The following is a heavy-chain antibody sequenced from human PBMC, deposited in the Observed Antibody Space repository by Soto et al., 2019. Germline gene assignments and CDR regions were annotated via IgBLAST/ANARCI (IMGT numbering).Heavy chain of an antibody. CDR3: ARGLLVVPSPVVVAPGWFDP. D-gene: IGHD2-15*01. V-gene: IGHV4-34*01. Sequence: SETLSLTCAVYGGSFSGYYWSWIRQPPGKGLEWIGEINHSGSTNYNPSLKSRVTISVDTSKNQFSLKLSSVTAADTAVYYCARGLLVVPSPVVVAPGWFDPWGQGTLVTVSS. CDR2: INHSGST. CDR1: GGSFSGYY. J-gene: IGHJ5*02.